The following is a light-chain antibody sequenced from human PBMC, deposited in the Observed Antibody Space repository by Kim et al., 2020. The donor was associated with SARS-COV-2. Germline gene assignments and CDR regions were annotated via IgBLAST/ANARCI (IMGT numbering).Light chain of an antibody. J-gene: IGKJ1*01. CDR2: ATS. CDR1: QSISSY. Sequence: EIHLTQSPSSLSASVGDRVTLTCRVSQSISSYLNWYQQKPGQAPRLLISATSNLQTGVSRRFSGSRSGTNFTLTINSVQREDSASYYCQQSGYTVWTFGQGTKVDIK. CDR3: QQSGYTVWT. V-gene: IGKV1-39*01.